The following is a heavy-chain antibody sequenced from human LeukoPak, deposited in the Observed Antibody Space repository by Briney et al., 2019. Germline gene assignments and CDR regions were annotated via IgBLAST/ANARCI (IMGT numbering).Heavy chain of an antibody. CDR1: GFTFSSYA. CDR2: ISGSGGST. CDR3: ANGRYYDSSGPLPTDY. D-gene: IGHD3-22*01. Sequence: GSLRLSCAASGFTFSSYAMSWVRQAPGKGLEWVSAISGSGGSTYYADSVRGRFTISRDNSKNTLYLQMNSLRAEDTAVYYCANGRYYDSSGPLPTDYWGQGTLVTVSS. J-gene: IGHJ4*02. V-gene: IGHV3-23*01.